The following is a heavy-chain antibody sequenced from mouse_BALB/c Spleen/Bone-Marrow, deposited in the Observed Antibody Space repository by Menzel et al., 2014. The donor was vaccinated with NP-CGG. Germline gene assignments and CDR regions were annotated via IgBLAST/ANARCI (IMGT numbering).Heavy chain of an antibody. CDR3: AARLSHLAMDY. Sequence: VQLQESGAELVKPGASLKLSCKASGYTFTNYWIHWVKQRPGQGLEWIGEINPSNGRTNYNEKFKTKATLTVDKSSSTAYMQLSSLTSEDSAVNYFAARLSHLAMDYWGQGTSGTVSS. V-gene: IGHV1S81*02. D-gene: IGHD2-2*01. CDR1: GYTFTNYW. CDR2: INPSNGRT. J-gene: IGHJ4*01.